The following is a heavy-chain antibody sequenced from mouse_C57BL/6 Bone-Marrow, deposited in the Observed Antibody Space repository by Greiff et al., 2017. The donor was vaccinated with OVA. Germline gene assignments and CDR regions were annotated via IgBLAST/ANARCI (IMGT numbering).Heavy chain of an antibody. CDR2: ISYSGST. Sequence: VQLKQSGPGMVKPSQSLSLTCTVTGYSITSGYDWHWIRHFPGNKLEWMGYISYSGSTNYNPSLKSRISITHDTSKNHFFLKLNSVTTEDTATYYCARERLPQRYFDVWGTGTTVTVSS. J-gene: IGHJ1*03. CDR3: ARERLPQRYFDV. CDR1: GYSITSGYD. V-gene: IGHV3-1*01.